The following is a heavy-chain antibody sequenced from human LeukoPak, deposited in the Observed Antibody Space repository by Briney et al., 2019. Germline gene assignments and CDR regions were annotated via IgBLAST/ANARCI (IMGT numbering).Heavy chain of an antibody. D-gene: IGHD3-3*01. CDR2: INTNTGNP. CDR3: ASTEGYDFWSGYRLQH. J-gene: IGHJ1*01. Sequence: RASVKVSCKASGYTFTSYAMNWVRQAPGQGLEWMGWINTNTGNPTYAQGFTGRFVFSLDTSVSTAYLQISSLKAEDTAVYYCASTEGYDFWSGYRLQHWGQGTLVTVSS. V-gene: IGHV7-4-1*02. CDR1: GYTFTSYA.